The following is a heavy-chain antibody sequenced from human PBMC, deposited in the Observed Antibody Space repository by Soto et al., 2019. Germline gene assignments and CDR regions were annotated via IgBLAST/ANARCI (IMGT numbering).Heavy chain of an antibody. D-gene: IGHD6-13*01. J-gene: IGHJ3*02. Sequence: GGSLGLSCAASGFSFSSYRMNWVRQAPGKGLEWVSSISSSSSYIYYADSVKGRFTISRDNAKNSLYLQMNSLRAEDTAVYYCAREQLVGRPGAFDIWGQGTMVTVSS. CDR3: AREQLVGRPGAFDI. V-gene: IGHV3-21*01. CDR2: ISSSSSYI. CDR1: GFSFSSYR.